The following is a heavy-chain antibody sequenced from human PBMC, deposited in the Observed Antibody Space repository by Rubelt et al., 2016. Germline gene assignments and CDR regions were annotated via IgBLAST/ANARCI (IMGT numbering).Heavy chain of an antibody. D-gene: IGHD3-3*01. V-gene: IGHV4-38-2*02. CDR3: ASADYDFWSGSDRNWFDP. CDR1: GYSISSGYY. Sequence: QVQLQESGPGLVKPSETLSLTCTVSGYSISSGYYWGWIRQPPGKGLEWIGSIYHSGSTYYNPSLKSRVTISVETSTNQFSLKLSSLTAADTAVYYCASADYDFWSGSDRNWFDPWGQGTLVTVSS. J-gene: IGHJ5*02. CDR2: IYHSGST.